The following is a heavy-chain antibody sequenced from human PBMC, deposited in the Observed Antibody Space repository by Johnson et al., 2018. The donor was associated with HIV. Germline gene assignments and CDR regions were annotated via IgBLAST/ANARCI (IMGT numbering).Heavy chain of an antibody. D-gene: IGHD2-15*01. V-gene: IGHV3-30*19. CDR2: TSYDGGNK. J-gene: IGHJ3*02. CDR3: ARSYCSGGSCRIHDAFDI. Sequence: QMLLVESGGGVVQPGGSLRLSCAASRFTFSTYGMHWVRQAPGKGLEWVAVTSYDGGNKYYADSVTGRLTISRDKSKNTLYLQMNSLRAEDTAVYYWARSYCSGGSCRIHDAFDIWGQGTMVTVSS. CDR1: RFTFSTYG.